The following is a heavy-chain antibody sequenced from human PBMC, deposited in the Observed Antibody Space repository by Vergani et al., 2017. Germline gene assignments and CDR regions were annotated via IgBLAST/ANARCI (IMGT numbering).Heavy chain of an antibody. V-gene: IGHV3-33*01. Sequence: QVQLVESGGGVVQPGRSLRLSCAASGFTFSSYGMHWVRQAPGKGLEWVAVIWYDGSNKYYADSVKGRFTISRDNSKNTLYLQMNSLRAEDTAVYYCARGDGYNFRGAFDIGGQGTMVTVSS. CDR3: ARGDGYNFRGAFDI. J-gene: IGHJ3*02. CDR1: GFTFSSYG. CDR2: IWYDGSNK. D-gene: IGHD5-24*01.